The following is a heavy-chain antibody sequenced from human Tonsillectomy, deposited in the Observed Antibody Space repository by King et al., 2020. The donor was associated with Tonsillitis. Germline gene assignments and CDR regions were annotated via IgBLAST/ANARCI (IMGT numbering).Heavy chain of an antibody. CDR3: AKDRGYYYDSSRYYSH. CDR2: ISGSGGST. V-gene: IGHV3-23*04. D-gene: IGHD3-22*01. Sequence: EVQLVESGGGLVQPGGSLRLSCAASGFTFSSYAMSWVRQAPGKGLEWVSAISGSGGSTYYADSVKGRFTISRDNSKNTLYLQMNSLRAEDTDVYYCAKDRGYYYDSSRYYSHCGHGTIVTVSS. CDR1: GFTFSSYA. J-gene: IGHJ4*01.